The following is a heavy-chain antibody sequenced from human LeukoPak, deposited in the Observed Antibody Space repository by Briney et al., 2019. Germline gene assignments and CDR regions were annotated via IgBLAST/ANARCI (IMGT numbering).Heavy chain of an antibody. CDR2: SSGSGYGT. D-gene: IGHD2-15*01. CDR3: AKSLYSGPKHWYFGL. Sequence: GGSLRLSCAASGFTFSSYAMSWVRQPPGKGLEWGSVSSGSGYGTSYADSLKGRFTISRDNSKNTLYLQMDSLRAEDTAVYYCAKSLYSGPKHWYFGLWGRGTLVTVSS. J-gene: IGHJ2*01. CDR1: GFTFSSYA. V-gene: IGHV3-23*01.